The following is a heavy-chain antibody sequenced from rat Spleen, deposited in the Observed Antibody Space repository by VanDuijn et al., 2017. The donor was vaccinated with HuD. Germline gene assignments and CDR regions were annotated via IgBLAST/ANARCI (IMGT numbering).Heavy chain of an antibody. J-gene: IGHJ2*01. CDR3: AKEGLFSSLDH. V-gene: IGHV5-20*01. Sequence: EVQLVESGGGLVQPGRSMKLSCAASGFSFSDYGMAWVLQAPTKGLEWVASISYDGNSTYYRDSVKGRFTLSRDITKSTLYLQMESLRSEDTATYYCAKEGLFSSLDHWGQGVMVTVSS. CDR2: ISYDGNST. CDR1: GFSFSDYG. D-gene: IGHD1-8*01.